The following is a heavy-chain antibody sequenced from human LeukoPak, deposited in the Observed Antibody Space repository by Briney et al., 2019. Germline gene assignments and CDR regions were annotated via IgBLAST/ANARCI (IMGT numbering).Heavy chain of an antibody. CDR2: INPSGGST. J-gene: IGHJ6*03. Sequence: ASVKVSCKASGYTFTSYYMHWVRQAPGQGLEWMGIINPSGGSTSYAQKFQGRVTMTRDMSTSTVYMELRSLRSEDTAVYYCARVGERSYSGSQWTYYYYMDVWGKGTTVTISS. D-gene: IGHD1-26*01. V-gene: IGHV1-46*01. CDR1: GYTFTSYY. CDR3: ARVGERSYSGSQWTYYYYMDV.